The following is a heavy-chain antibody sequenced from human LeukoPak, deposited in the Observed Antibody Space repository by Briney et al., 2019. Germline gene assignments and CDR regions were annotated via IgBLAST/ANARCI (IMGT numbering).Heavy chain of an antibody. CDR2: IYPGDSDT. D-gene: IGHD1-26*01. V-gene: IGHV5-51*01. J-gene: IGHJ4*02. CDR3: ARVPSIVGATLRY. CDR1: GYSFTSYW. Sequence: GESLKISCKGSGYSFTSYWIGWVRQMPGKGLEWMGIIYPGDSDTRYSPSFQGQVTIPADKSISTAYLQWSSLKASDTAMYYCARVPSIVGATLRYRGQGTLVTVSS.